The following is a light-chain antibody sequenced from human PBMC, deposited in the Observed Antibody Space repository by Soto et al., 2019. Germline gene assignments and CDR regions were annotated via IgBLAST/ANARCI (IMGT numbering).Light chain of an antibody. Sequence: EIVLTQSPATLSLSPGERATLSCRASQSVGTYLAWHQQKPGQAPRLLLYDASTRATGIPARFSGSGSGTAVSITISSLEPKDFAVYYCDQRSSWPLTFGGGTQVESK. CDR3: DQRSSWPLT. CDR2: DAS. V-gene: IGKV3-11*01. CDR1: QSVGTY. J-gene: IGKJ4*01.